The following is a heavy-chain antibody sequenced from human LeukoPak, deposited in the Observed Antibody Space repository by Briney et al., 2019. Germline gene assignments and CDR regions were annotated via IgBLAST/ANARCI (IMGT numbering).Heavy chain of an antibody. CDR3: ARGRGGTYSSGWYYYFDY. J-gene: IGHJ4*02. CDR2: IYYSGST. Sequence: SETLSLTCTVSGGSISSYYWSWIRRPPGKGLEWIGYIYYSGSTNYNPSLKSRVTISVDTSKNQFSLKLSSVAAADTAVYYCARGRGGTYSSGWYYYFDYWGQGTLVTVSS. D-gene: IGHD6-19*01. CDR1: GGSISSYY. V-gene: IGHV4-59*01.